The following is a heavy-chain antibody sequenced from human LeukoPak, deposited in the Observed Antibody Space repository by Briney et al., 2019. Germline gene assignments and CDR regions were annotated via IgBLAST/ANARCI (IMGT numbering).Heavy chain of an antibody. CDR1: VGSISTYY. Sequence: SETLSLTCTVSVGSISTYYWNWIRQPAGKGLEWIGRVYTSGSTNYNPSLKSRVTMSVDTSKNQFSLKLSSVTAADTAMYYCARALNMAFDYWGQGTLVTVSS. D-gene: IGHD4/OR15-4a*01. CDR2: VYTSGST. V-gene: IGHV4-4*07. J-gene: IGHJ4*02. CDR3: ARALNMAFDY.